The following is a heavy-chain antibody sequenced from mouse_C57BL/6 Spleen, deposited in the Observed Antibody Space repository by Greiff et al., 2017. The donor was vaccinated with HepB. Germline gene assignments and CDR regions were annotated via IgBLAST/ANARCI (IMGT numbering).Heavy chain of an antibody. J-gene: IGHJ4*01. D-gene: IGHD2-5*01. CDR3: ARSYYSNYYYAMDY. Sequence: VQLQQSGPELVKPGASVKISCKASGYAFSSSWMNWVKQRPGKGLEWIGRIYPGDGDTNYNGKFKGKATLTADKSSSTAYMQLSSLTSEDSAVYFCARSYYSNYYYAMDYWGQGTSVTVSS. CDR2: IYPGDGDT. V-gene: IGHV1-82*01. CDR1: GYAFSSSW.